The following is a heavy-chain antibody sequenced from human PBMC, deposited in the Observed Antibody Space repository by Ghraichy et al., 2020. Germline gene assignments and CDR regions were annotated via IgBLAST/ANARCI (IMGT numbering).Heavy chain of an antibody. CDR3: ARGDPTVTTVEGAGWFDP. V-gene: IGHV1-8*01. D-gene: IGHD4-11*01. CDR2: MNPNSGNT. Sequence: ASVKVSCKASGYTFTSYDINWVRQATGQGLEWMGWMNPNSGNTGYAQKFQGRVTMTRNTSISTAYMELSSLRSEDTAVYYCARGDPTVTTVEGAGWFDPWGQGTLVTVSS. CDR1: GYTFTSYD. J-gene: IGHJ5*02.